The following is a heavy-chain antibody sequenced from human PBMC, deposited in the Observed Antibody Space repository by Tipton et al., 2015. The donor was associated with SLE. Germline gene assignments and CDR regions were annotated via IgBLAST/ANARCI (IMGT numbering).Heavy chain of an antibody. CDR3: ARHGYDFWGGYYLHVFDV. CDR1: GGSITGYY. D-gene: IGHD3-3*01. Sequence: LRLSCIVSGGSITGYYWSWIRQPPGKRLEWIGYIDQFGSANYNPSLQNRVTISVGRSKTQFSLKLRSVSAADSAMYYCARHGYDFWGGYYLHVFDVWGQGTMLSVSS. CDR2: IDQFGSA. J-gene: IGHJ3*01. V-gene: IGHV4-59*08.